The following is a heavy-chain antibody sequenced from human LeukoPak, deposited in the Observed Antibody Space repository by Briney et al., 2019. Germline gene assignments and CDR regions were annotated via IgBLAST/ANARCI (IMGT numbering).Heavy chain of an antibody. CDR2: ISHDGYRT. V-gene: IGHV3-23*01. D-gene: IGHD6-13*01. CDR3: AKDVWARQQLPPGLDY. Sequence: GGSLRLSCAASEFTFRSYAMSWVGQAPGKGLEGVSSISHDGYRTYYADYVKGRFTISRDDSKNTLSLQMNSLRAEDTATYYCAKDVWARQQLPPGLDYWGQGTPVTVSS. J-gene: IGHJ4*02. CDR1: EFTFRSYA.